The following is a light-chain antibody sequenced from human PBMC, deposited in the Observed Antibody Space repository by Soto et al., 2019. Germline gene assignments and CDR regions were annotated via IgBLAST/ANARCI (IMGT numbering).Light chain of an antibody. J-gene: IGKJ1*01. CDR3: QQYNTYSMT. V-gene: IGKV1-5*01. CDR1: QSISSW. CDR2: DAS. Sequence: DIQMTQSPSTLSASVGDRVTITCRASQSISSWLAWYQQKPGKAPKLLIYDASSLKSGVPSRFSGSGSGTEFTLTISSLQPDDFATYYCQQYNTYSMTFGQGTKVDI.